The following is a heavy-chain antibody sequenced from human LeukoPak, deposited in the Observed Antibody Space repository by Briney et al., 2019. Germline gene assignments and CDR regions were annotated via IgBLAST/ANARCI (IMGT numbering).Heavy chain of an antibody. CDR3: ARRGYCSSTSCYEYWFDP. CDR1: GGSISSSSYY. Sequence: PSETLSLTCTVSGGSISSSSYYWGWIRQPPGKGLEWIGIICCSGSTYYNPSLKSRLTISVDTSKNQFSLKLSSVTATDTAVYYCARRGYCSSTSCYEYWFDPWGQGTLVTVSS. V-gene: IGHV4-39*01. J-gene: IGHJ5*02. CDR2: ICCSGST. D-gene: IGHD2-2*01.